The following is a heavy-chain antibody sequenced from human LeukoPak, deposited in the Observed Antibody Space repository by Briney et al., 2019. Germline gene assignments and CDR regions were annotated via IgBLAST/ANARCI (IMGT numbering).Heavy chain of an antibody. CDR1: GGSISSGSYY. J-gene: IGHJ6*03. D-gene: IGHD2-2*02. CDR3: ARDGIVVVPAAIGYYYYYMDV. CDR2: IYISVST. Sequence: SETLSLTCTVSGGSISSGSYYWSWIRQPAGKGLEWIGRIYISVSTNYNPSRKSRVTISVDTSKNQFSLKLSSVTAADTAVYYCARDGIVVVPAAIGYYYYYMDVWGKGTTVTVSS. V-gene: IGHV4-61*02.